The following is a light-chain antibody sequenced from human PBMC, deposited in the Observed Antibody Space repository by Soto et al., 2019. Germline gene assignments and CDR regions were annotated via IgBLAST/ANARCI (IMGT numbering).Light chain of an antibody. Sequence: EIVLTQSPGTLSLSPGQRATLSCRASQSVSSSYLAWYQQKPGQAPRLLIYDASTRATGIPARFSGSGSGTDFTLTISSLEPEDFAVYYCQQYNNWRWTFGQGTKVDIK. J-gene: IGKJ1*01. CDR1: QSVSSSY. V-gene: IGKV3D-20*02. CDR2: DAS. CDR3: QQYNNWRWT.